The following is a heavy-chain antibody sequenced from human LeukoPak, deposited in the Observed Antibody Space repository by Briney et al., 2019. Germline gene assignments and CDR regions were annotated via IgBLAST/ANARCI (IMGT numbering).Heavy chain of an antibody. CDR1: GGSISSYY. CDR3: AKTRHSSGQYYFDY. CDR2: IYYSGSA. J-gene: IGHJ4*02. Sequence: SETLSLTCTVSGGSISSYYWSWIRQPPGKGLGWIGYIYYSGSANYNPSLKSRVTISVDTSKNQFSLKLSSVTAADTAVYYCAKTRHSSGQYYFDYWGQGTLVTVSS. V-gene: IGHV4-59*08. D-gene: IGHD6-19*01.